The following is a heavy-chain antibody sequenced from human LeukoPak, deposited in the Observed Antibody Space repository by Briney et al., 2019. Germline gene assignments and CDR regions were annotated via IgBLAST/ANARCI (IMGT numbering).Heavy chain of an antibody. D-gene: IGHD3-10*01. Sequence: SETLSLTCTVSGGSISSSSYYWGWIRQPPGKGLDGIGSIYFSGSTHYNPSLKRRVTLSVATSKNTCSLKLCSLTAPETAAYYCARLIPKGTILLWFGELNNWFVTWGEGALWTVSS. CDR2: IYFSGST. J-gene: IGHJ5*02. CDR1: GGSISSSSYY. CDR3: ARLIPKGTILLWFGELNNWFVT. V-gene: IGHV4-39*07.